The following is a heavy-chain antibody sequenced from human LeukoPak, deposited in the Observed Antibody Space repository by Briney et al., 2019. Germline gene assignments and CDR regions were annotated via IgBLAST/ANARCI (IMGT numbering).Heavy chain of an antibody. CDR1: GGSFSGYY. Sequence: SETLSRTCAVYGGSFSGYYWSWIRQPPGKGLEWIGEINHSGSTNYNPSLKSRVTISVDTSKNQFSLKLSSVTAADTAVYYCARDPYGMDVWGQGTTVTVSS. V-gene: IGHV4-34*01. J-gene: IGHJ6*02. CDR2: INHSGST. CDR3: ARDPYGMDV.